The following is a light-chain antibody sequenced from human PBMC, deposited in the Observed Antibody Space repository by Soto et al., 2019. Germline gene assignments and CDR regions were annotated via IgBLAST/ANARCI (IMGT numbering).Light chain of an antibody. Sequence: DIQMTQSPSTLSASVGDTVTNTCRASQRISGWLAWHQQKPGKAPKLLIYDVSNLQPGVASRFSGSGSGTDFTFTINSMQPEDIGTLYCQQYDNPPVTFGGGTKVDIK. CDR1: QRISGW. CDR2: DVS. CDR3: QQYDNPPVT. J-gene: IGKJ4*01. V-gene: IGKV1-5*01.